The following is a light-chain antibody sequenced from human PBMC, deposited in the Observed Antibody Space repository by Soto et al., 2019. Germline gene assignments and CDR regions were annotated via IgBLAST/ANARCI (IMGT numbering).Light chain of an antibody. CDR1: QSVSSN. J-gene: IGKJ2*01. CDR2: GAS. CDR3: QQYNNWPPMYT. V-gene: IGKV3-15*01. Sequence: EIVMTQSPATLSVSPGERATLACRASQSVSSNVAWYQQKPGQVTRLLIYGASTRATGIPARFSGSGSGTEFTLTISSLQSEDFAVYYCQQYNNWPPMYTFGQGTKLEIK.